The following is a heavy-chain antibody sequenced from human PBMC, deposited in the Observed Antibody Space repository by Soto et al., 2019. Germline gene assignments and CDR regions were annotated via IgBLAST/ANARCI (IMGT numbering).Heavy chain of an antibody. CDR2: IDNAGSSV. Sequence: EVQLVESGGGLVQPGGSLRLSCAASGFTFSSYWMHWVRQAPGKGLVWVSRIDNAGSSVRYADSVKGRFTISRDNAKKTLYLQMNSLRAEDTAVYYCTRVGGAVSGMDGWGQGTTVTVSS. D-gene: IGHD1-26*01. CDR3: TRVGGAVSGMDG. J-gene: IGHJ6*02. CDR1: GFTFSSYW. V-gene: IGHV3-74*01.